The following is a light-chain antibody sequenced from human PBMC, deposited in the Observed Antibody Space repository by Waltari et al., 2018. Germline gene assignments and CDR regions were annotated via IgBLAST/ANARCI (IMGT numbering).Light chain of an antibody. J-gene: IGKJ2*01. Sequence: DIVMTQSPDSLAVSLGERATINCKSSQSVVHSPHNKNYLAWYQQKPGQPPKLLIYWASTRESGVPDRFSGSGSGTDFTLTFSSRQAEDVAVYYCQQYYNTPLFGQGTKLEIK. CDR2: WAS. CDR1: QSVVHSPHNKNY. V-gene: IGKV4-1*01. CDR3: QQYYNTPL.